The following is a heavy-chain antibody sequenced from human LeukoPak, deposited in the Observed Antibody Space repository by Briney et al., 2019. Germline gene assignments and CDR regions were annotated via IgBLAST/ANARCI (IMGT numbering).Heavy chain of an antibody. CDR3: ARDRGALWYFDL. Sequence: GGSLRLSCAASGFTCSSYWMSWVRQAPGKGLEGVANIKQDGSEKYYVDSVKGRFTISRDNAKNSLYLQMNSLRAEDTAVYYCARDRGALWYFDLWGRGTLVTVSS. CDR2: IKQDGSEK. CDR1: GFTCSSYW. D-gene: IGHD3-10*01. V-gene: IGHV3-7*05. J-gene: IGHJ2*01.